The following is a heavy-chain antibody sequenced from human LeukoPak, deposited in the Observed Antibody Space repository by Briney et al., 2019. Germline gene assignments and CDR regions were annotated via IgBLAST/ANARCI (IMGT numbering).Heavy chain of an antibody. Sequence: GGSLRLSCAASGFTFHNYAMNWVRQAPGKGLEWVSYIGGGGGVTHYSDSVKGRFTISRDNSKNTLYLQMNSLRAEDTAMYYCAKCSATYYNDAFDIWGRGTMVTVSS. V-gene: IGHV3-23*01. CDR1: GFTFHNYA. D-gene: IGHD3-10*02. CDR3: AKCSATYYNDAFDI. CDR2: IGGGGGVT. J-gene: IGHJ3*02.